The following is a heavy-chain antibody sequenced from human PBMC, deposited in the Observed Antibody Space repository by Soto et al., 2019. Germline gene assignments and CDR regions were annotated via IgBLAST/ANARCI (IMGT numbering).Heavy chain of an antibody. CDR1: GGSISSYD. V-gene: IGHV4-59*01. CDR3: ARGITRITIFGVVPSGYYYAMDV. J-gene: IGHJ6*02. CDR2: IHYRGRT. D-gene: IGHD3-3*01. Sequence: SETLSLTCTVTGGSISSYDWSWFRQPPGKDLEWIGYIHYRGRTNYNPSLTSRVTLSVDTSKNQCSLKLRSVTAADTDVYYCARGITRITIFGVVPSGYYYAMDVWGQGTTVTVS.